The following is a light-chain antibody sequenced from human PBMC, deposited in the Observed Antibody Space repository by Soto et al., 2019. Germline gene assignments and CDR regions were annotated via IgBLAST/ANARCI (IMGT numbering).Light chain of an antibody. CDR3: SSYTSSSTPY. Sequence: QSVLTQPASVSGSPGQSITISCTGTSSDVGGYNYVSWYQQHPGKAPNLMIYDVSNRPSGVSNRFSGSKSGNTASLTISGLQAEDEADYYCSSYTSSSTPYFGGGTKLTVL. CDR2: DVS. CDR1: SSDVGGYNY. V-gene: IGLV2-14*01. J-gene: IGLJ2*01.